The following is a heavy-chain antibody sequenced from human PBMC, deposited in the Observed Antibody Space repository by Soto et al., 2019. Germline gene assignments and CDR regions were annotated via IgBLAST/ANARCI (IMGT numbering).Heavy chain of an antibody. CDR2: INKDGSQT. CDR1: GFTFSNYW. D-gene: IGHD6-25*01. V-gene: IGHV3-7*01. Sequence: ESGGALVQPGGSLRLTCATSGFTFSNYWMTWVRQAPGKGLEWVANINKDGSQTSFVDSVKGRFTIFRDNAKSSLYLQMNRLRGEDTAKYYCVKEIAAAQWGQGTLVTVSS. J-gene: IGHJ4*02. CDR3: VKEIAAAQ.